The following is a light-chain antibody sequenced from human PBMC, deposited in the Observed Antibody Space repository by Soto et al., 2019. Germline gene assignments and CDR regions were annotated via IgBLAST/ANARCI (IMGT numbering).Light chain of an antibody. J-gene: IGKJ1*01. V-gene: IGKV1-39*01. CDR2: AAS. CDR1: QSISTY. Sequence: DIQMTQSPSSLSASVGDRVTITCRASQSISTYLKWYQQKPGKAPKLLIYAASTLQSGVPSRFSGSGSGTDFSLTISSLQPENSATYYCLQSYSTPWTFGQGTKVEIK. CDR3: LQSYSTPWT.